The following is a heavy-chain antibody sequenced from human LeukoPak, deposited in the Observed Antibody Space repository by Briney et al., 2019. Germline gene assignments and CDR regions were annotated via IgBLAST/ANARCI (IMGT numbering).Heavy chain of an antibody. D-gene: IGHD5-24*01. V-gene: IGHV1-69*04. CDR2: IIPTFGIA. Sequence: SVKVSCKASGGTFSSYAISWVRQAPGQGLEWMGRIIPTFGIANYAQKFQGRVTITADKSTSTAYMELSSLRSEDTAVYYCARVAMATMSGYYYYGMDVWGQGTTVTVSS. CDR1: GGTFSSYA. J-gene: IGHJ6*02. CDR3: ARVAMATMSGYYYYGMDV.